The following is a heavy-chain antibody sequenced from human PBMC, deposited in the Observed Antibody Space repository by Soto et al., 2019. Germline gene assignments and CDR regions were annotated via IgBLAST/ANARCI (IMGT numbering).Heavy chain of an antibody. V-gene: IGHV1-69*12. J-gene: IGHJ6*02. Sequence: QVQLVQSGAEVKKPGSSVKVSCKASGGTFSTSAISWVRQAPGQGLEWVGGIMPVFATPDYAQKFQGRVTITADESTTTAYLELTSLRTDDTAVYYCAGDKDRQQLGGNYYYVLDVWGQGTAITVSS. CDR1: GGTFSTSA. CDR2: IMPVFATP. D-gene: IGHD3-3*02. CDR3: AGDKDRQQLGGNYYYVLDV.